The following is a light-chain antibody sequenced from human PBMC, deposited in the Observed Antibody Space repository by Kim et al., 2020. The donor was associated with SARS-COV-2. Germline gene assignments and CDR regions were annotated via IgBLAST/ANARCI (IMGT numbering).Light chain of an antibody. CDR2: SNN. CDR3: AAWDDSLRV. Sequence: ELTQPPSASGTPGQRVTISCSGSSSNIGSNTVNWYQQLPGTAPKLLIYSNNQRPSGVPDRFSGSKSGTSASLAISGLQSEDEADYYCAAWDDSLRVFGTVTKVTVL. V-gene: IGLV1-44*01. CDR1: SSNIGSNT. J-gene: IGLJ1*01.